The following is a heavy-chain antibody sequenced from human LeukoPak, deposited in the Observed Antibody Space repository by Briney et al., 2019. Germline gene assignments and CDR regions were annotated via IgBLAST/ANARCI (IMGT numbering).Heavy chain of an antibody. CDR3: ARYTYYYDSSGYWLDY. CDR1: GFTFSTSW. J-gene: IGHJ4*02. Sequence: GGSLRLSCAASGFTFSTSWMSWVRQAPGKGLEWVANIKQDGSENYYVDSVKGRFTISRDNAKNSLYLQMNSLRAEDTAVYYCARYTYYYDSSGYWLDYWGQGTLVTVSS. V-gene: IGHV3-7*01. D-gene: IGHD3-22*01. CDR2: IKQDGSEN.